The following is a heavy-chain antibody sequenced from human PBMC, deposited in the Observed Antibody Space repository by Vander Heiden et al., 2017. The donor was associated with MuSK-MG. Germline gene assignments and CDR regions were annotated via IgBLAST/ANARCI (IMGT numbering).Heavy chain of an antibody. J-gene: IGHJ5*02. Sequence: QVQLVQSGAEVKKPGASVKVSCQASGYTFTRYAMHWVRQAPGPRLEWMGWINAGNGNTKYSQKFQGRVTITRDTSASTAYMELSSLKSEDTAVYYCARHSQDCSSTSCYAWFDPWGQGTLVTVSS. V-gene: IGHV1-3*01. CDR2: INAGNGNT. CDR1: GYTFTRYA. D-gene: IGHD2-2*01. CDR3: ARHSQDCSSTSCYAWFDP.